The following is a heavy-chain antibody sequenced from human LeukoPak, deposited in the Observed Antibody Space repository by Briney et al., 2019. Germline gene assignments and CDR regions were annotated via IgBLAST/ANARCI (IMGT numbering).Heavy chain of an antibody. CDR1: VFIFSNYA. D-gene: IGHD5-12*01. CDR3: AREEGGVAIDY. Sequence: PGGSLRLSRAASVFIFSNYAMHWVRQAPARGGEYVSAISSNGDNTYYANSVKGRFNISRDNSKNTLFLQMGSLRAEDMAVYYCAREEGGVAIDYWGQGTLVPVSS. V-gene: IGHV3-64*01. CDR2: ISSNGDNT. J-gene: IGHJ4*02.